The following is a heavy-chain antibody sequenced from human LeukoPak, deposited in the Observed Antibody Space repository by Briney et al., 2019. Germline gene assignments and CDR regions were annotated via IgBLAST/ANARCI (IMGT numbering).Heavy chain of an antibody. CDR3: ASPFRVVVDV. Sequence: PGGSLRLSCAASGFAFKNYWMTWVRQAPGQGLEWVANIKQDGSEKYYVDSVKGRFTISRDNANNSLFLQMNSLRAEDTAVYYCASPFRVVVDVWGSGTLVTVSS. CDR2: IKQDGSEK. D-gene: IGHD2-2*01. J-gene: IGHJ2*01. V-gene: IGHV3-7*01. CDR1: GFAFKNYW.